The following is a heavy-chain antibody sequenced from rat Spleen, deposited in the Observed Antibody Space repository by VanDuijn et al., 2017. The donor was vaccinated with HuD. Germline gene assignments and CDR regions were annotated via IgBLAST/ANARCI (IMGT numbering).Heavy chain of an antibody. CDR2: ISISGGYI. J-gene: IGHJ2*01. D-gene: IGHD1-9*01. Sequence: EVQLVESGGGLVQPGRSLKLSCAASGFTFSNYDMAWVRQAPTKGLEWVASISISGGYIYYRDSVKGRFTVSRDNAKSTLSLQMDSLRSEDTATYYCARRHYGYTDYFDYWGQGVMVTVSS. CDR3: ARRHYGYTDYFDY. V-gene: IGHV5-25*01. CDR1: GFTFSNYD.